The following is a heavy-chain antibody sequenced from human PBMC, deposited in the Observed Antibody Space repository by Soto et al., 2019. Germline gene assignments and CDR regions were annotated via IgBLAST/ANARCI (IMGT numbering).Heavy chain of an antibody. J-gene: IGHJ4*02. CDR2: ISGSGDVI. Sequence: QVQLVESGGGLVKPGGSLRLSCAASAFKFSDYYMSWVRQAPGKGLEWASYISGSGDVIYYAASVKGRFTISRDNDKKSVHLQMDTLRAEDTALYYCARAPDCGEGSCYRHFDLWGQGTRVAVSS. D-gene: IGHD2-15*01. V-gene: IGHV3-11*01. CDR3: ARAPDCGEGSCYRHFDL. CDR1: AFKFSDYY.